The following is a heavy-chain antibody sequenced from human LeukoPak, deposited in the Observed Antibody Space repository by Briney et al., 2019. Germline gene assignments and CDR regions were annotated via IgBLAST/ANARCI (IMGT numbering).Heavy chain of an antibody. V-gene: IGHV1-18*01. Sequence: ASVKVSCKASGYTFTSYGISWVRQAPGQGLEWMGWVSAYNGNTNYAQKLQGRVTMTTDTSTSTAYMELRSLRSDDTAVYYCARDRLGCSGGSCYRMFDPWGQGTLVTVSS. CDR3: ARDRLGCSGGSCYRMFDP. CDR1: GYTFTSYG. CDR2: VSAYNGNT. J-gene: IGHJ5*02. D-gene: IGHD2-15*01.